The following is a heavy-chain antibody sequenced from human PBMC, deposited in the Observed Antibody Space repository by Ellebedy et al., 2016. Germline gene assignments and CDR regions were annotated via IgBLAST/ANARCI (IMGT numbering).Heavy chain of an antibody. D-gene: IGHD3-22*01. CDR3: ARDEKDYYYDSSGYSYFDY. J-gene: IGHJ4*02. CDR2: INHSGST. V-gene: IGHV4-34*01. Sequence: SATLSLTXAVYGGSFSGYYWSWIRQPPGKGLEWIGEINHSGSTNYNPSLKSRVTISVDTSKNQFSLKLSSVTAADTAVYYCARDEKDYYYDSSGYSYFDYWGQGTLVTVSS. CDR1: GGSFSGYY.